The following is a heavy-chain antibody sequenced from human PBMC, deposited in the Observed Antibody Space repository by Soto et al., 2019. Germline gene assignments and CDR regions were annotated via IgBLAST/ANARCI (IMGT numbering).Heavy chain of an antibody. J-gene: IGHJ4*02. CDR2: ISGYNRNT. D-gene: IGHD1-26*01. Sequence: VQLVQSGGEVKKPGAAVKVSCKASGYTFSNYGITWVRQAPGQGLEWMGWISGYNRNTNYAQKFEEIVTITTSTSTSTAYMELKGLTSDDTAVYFCARERRWEPLLYWGPATLVTVSS. V-gene: IGHV1-18*01. CDR3: ARERRWEPLLY. CDR1: GYTFSNYG.